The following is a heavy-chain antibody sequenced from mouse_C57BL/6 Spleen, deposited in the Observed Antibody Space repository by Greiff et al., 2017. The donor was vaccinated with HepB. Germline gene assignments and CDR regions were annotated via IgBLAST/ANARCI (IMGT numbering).Heavy chain of an antibody. D-gene: IGHD3-2*02. Sequence: EVKLVESGGDLVKPGGSLKLSCAASGFTFSSYGMSWVRQTPDKRLEWVATISSGGSYTYYPDGVKGRFTISRDNAKNTLYLQMSSLKSEDTDMYYCARHNNNSGHLYYYAMDYWGQGTSVTVSS. CDR1: GFTFSSYG. V-gene: IGHV5-6*01. J-gene: IGHJ4*01. CDR2: ISSGGSYT. CDR3: ARHNNNSGHLYYYAMDY.